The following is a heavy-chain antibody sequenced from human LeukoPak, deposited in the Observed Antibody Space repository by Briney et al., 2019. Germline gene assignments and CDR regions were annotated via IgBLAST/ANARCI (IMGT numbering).Heavy chain of an antibody. Sequence: SETLSLTCTVSGGSISSYYWSWIRQPAGKGLEWIGRIYTSGSTNYNPSLKSRVTMSVDTSKNQFSPKLSSVTAADTAVYYCAREGYFYYGSGSYYIDHWGQGTLVTVSS. CDR2: IYTSGST. CDR3: AREGYFYYGSGSYYIDH. CDR1: GGSISSYY. D-gene: IGHD3-10*01. J-gene: IGHJ4*02. V-gene: IGHV4-4*07.